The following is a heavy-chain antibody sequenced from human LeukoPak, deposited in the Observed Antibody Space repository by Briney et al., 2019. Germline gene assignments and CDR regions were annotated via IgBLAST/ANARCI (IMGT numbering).Heavy chain of an antibody. CDR1: GGSISSSSYY. V-gene: IGHV4-39*07. CDR3: ARGMTGNWYYFDY. D-gene: IGHD1-14*01. CDR2: IYYSGST. J-gene: IGHJ4*02. Sequence: SETLSLTCTVSGGSISSSSYYWGWIRQPPGKGLEWIGSIYYSGSTYYNPSLKSRVTISVDKSKNQFSLKLNSATAADTAVYYCARGMTGNWYYFDYWGQGTLVTVSS.